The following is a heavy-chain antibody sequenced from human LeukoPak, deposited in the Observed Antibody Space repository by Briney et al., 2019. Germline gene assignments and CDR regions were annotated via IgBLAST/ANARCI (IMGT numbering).Heavy chain of an antibody. CDR1: GGSFSGYY. Sequence: PSETLSLACAVYGGSFSGYYWSWLRQPPGKGLEWIGEINHSGSTNYNPSLKSRVTISVDTSKNQFSLKLGSVPAADTAVYYCARGLDIRGFDYWGQGTLVTVSS. V-gene: IGHV4-34*01. J-gene: IGHJ4*02. CDR2: INHSGST. CDR3: ARGLDIRGFDY. D-gene: IGHD5-12*01.